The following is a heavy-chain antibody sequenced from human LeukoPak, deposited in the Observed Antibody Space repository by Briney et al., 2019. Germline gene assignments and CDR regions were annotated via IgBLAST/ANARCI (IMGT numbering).Heavy chain of an antibody. V-gene: IGHV3-43D*03. CDR1: GFTFDDYA. J-gene: IGHJ6*03. CDR3: AKDGRRWYYYYYMDV. D-gene: IGHD5-24*01. CDR2: ISWDGGST. Sequence: PGGSLRLSCAASGFTFDDYAMHWVRQAPGKGLEWVSLISWDGGSTYYADSVKGRFTISRDNSKNSLYLQMNSLRAEDTALYYCAKDGRRWYYYYYMDVWGKGTTVTVSS.